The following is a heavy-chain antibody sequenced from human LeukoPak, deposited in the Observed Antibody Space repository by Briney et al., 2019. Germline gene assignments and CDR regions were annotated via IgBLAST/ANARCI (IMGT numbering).Heavy chain of an antibody. CDR2: IDNSGNT. J-gene: IGHJ4*02. CDR3: ARGKYGDYPY. V-gene: IGHV4-59*01. D-gene: IGHD4-17*01. CDR1: GGSIISYS. Sequence: SETLSLTCTVSGGSIISYSWSWIRQPPGKGLEWIGYIDNSGNTNYNPPLKSRVTISVDTSKNRVSLKMSFVTAADTAVYYCARGKYGDYPYWGQGTLVTVSS.